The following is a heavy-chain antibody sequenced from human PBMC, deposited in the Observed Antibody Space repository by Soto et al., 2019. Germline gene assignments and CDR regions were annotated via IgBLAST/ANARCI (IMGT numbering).Heavy chain of an antibody. CDR1: GFSFSSYN. CDR2: ISSSSSTI. V-gene: IGHV3-48*02. J-gene: IGHJ4*02. D-gene: IGHD5-18*01. CDR3: ARPRGYSYVLPDY. Sequence: EVQLVESGGGLVQPGVSLRLSCAASGFSFSSYNMNWVRQAPGKGLEWVSYISSSSSTIYYADSVKGRFTISRDNAKNSLYLQMNSLRDEDTAVYYCARPRGYSYVLPDYWGQGTLVTVSS.